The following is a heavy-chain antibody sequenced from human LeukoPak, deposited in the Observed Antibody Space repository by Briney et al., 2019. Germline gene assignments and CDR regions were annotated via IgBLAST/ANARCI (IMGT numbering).Heavy chain of an antibody. V-gene: IGHV3-23*01. CDR3: ATNYYDSSGYYPDFDY. J-gene: IGHJ4*02. CDR1: GFTFSSYA. CDR2: ISGSGGST. Sequence: GGSLRLSCAASGFTFSSYAMSWVRQAPGKGLEWVSAISGSGGSTYYADSVKGRFTISRDNSKNTLYLQMTSLRAEDSAVYYCATNYYDSSGYYPDFDYWGQGALVTVSS. D-gene: IGHD3-22*01.